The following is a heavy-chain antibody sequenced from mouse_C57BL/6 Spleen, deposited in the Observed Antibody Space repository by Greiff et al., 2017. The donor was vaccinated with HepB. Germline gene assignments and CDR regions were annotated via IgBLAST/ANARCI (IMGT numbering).Heavy chain of an antibody. CDR3: ARDSNYRAWFAY. CDR1: GYTFTSYW. D-gene: IGHD2-5*01. Sequence: QVQLQQPGAELVKPGASVKLSCKASGYTFTSYWMHWVKQRPGQGLEWIGMIHPNSGSTNYNEKFKSKATLTVDKSSSTAYMQLSSLTSEDSAVYYCARDSNYRAWFAYWGQGTLVTVSA. V-gene: IGHV1-64*01. CDR2: IHPNSGST. J-gene: IGHJ3*01.